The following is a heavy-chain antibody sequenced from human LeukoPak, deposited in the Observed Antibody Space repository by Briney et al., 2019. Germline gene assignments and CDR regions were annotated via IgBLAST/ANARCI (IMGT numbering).Heavy chain of an antibody. J-gene: IGHJ4*02. CDR1: GFTFSSYS. D-gene: IGHD4-23*01. V-gene: IGHV3-33*01. CDR2: IWYDGSNK. Sequence: GGSLRLSCAASGFTFSSYSMHWVRQAPGKGLEWVAVIWYDGSNKYYADSVKGRFTISRDNSKNTLYLQMNSLRAEDTAVYYYASLSSGTVVTPEDADYWGQGTLVTVSS. CDR3: ASLSSGTVVTPEDADY.